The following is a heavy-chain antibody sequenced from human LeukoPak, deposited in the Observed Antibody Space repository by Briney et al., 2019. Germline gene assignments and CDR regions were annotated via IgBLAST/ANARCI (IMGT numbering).Heavy chain of an antibody. J-gene: IGHJ3*02. D-gene: IGHD3-22*01. CDR3: ARDDSEDSSDAFDI. CDR2: INPNSGGT. Sequence: ASVRVSCKASGYTFTHFYVHWVRQAPGQGLEWVGSINPNSGGTNYAQKFQGWVTMTRDTSISTAYMELSRLRSDDTAVYYCARDDSEDSSDAFDIWGQGTMVTVPS. V-gene: IGHV1-2*04. CDR1: GYTFTHFY.